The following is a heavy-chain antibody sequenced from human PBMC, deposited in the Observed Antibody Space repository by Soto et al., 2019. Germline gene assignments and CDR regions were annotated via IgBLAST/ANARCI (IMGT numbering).Heavy chain of an antibody. CDR3: ARRGWLQSGGWFDP. V-gene: IGHV4-34*01. Sequence: QVQLQQWGAGLLKPSETLSLPCAVSGGSFSGYSWSWIRQPPGKGLEWLGEINHSGSTHYNPSLKRLVNISVDTSKNQFSLKLRAVTAADTAVYYCARRGWLQSGGWFDPWGQGPLVTVSS. J-gene: IGHJ5*02. CDR2: INHSGST. CDR1: GGSFSGYS. D-gene: IGHD5-12*01.